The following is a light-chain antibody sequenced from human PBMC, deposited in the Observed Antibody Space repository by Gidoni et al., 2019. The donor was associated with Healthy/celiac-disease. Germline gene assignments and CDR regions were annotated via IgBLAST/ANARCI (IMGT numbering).Light chain of an antibody. CDR3: QQYNTYLWT. J-gene: IGKJ1*01. CDR2: KAS. V-gene: IGKV1-5*03. Sequence: DVQMTQSPSTLSASVGDRVNITCRASQGIGHWLAWNQQKPGKAPKVLIYKASSLQTGVPSRFSGSGSGTEFTLTISSLQPDDFATYYCQQYNTYLWTFXXXTKVEVK. CDR1: QGIGHW.